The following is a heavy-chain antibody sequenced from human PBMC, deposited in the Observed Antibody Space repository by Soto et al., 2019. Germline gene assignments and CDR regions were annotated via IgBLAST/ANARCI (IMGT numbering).Heavy chain of an antibody. D-gene: IGHD6-6*01. J-gene: IGHJ4*02. CDR3: GRGSSLTKVEY. CDR1: GGSVSNSA. Sequence: QVQLVQSGSEVKKPGSSVRVSCKASGGSVSNSAISWLRQAPGQGLEWMGGIIPIFGPATYARKFQGRFTISADESTGTAYMELNNVRSDDTAVYYCGRGSSLTKVEYWGQGTLVTVSS. CDR2: IIPIFGPA. V-gene: IGHV1-69*01.